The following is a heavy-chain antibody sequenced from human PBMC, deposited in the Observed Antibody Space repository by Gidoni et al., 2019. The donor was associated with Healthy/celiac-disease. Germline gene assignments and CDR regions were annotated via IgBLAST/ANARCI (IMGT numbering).Heavy chain of an antibody. Sequence: QVTLKESGPVLVKPTETLTLTCTVSGFSPRNARMGVSWIRQPPGKALEWLAHIFSNDEKSYSTSLKSRLTISKDTSKSQVVLTMTNMDPVDTATYYCARIRGAYSKDAFDIWGQGTMVTVSS. CDR2: IFSNDEK. V-gene: IGHV2-26*01. CDR3: ARIRGAYSKDAFDI. CDR1: GFSPRNARMG. D-gene: IGHD4-4*01. J-gene: IGHJ3*02.